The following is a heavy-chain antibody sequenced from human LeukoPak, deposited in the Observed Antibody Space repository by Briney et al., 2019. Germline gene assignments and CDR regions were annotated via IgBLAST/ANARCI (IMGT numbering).Heavy chain of an antibody. CDR2: ISAYNGNT. J-gene: IGHJ6*03. CDR1: GYTFTSHG. CDR3: ARAEKPNWGNYYYYCMDV. V-gene: IGHV1-18*01. Sequence: ASVKVSCKASGYTFTSHGISWVRQAPGQGLEWMGWISAYNGNTNFAQKLQDRVTMTTDTSTSTAYMELRSLRSDDTAVYYCARAEKPNWGNYYYYCMDVWGKGTTVTVSS. D-gene: IGHD7-27*01.